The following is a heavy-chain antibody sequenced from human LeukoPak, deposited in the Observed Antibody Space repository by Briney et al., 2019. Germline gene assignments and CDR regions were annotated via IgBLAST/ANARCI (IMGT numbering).Heavy chain of an antibody. D-gene: IGHD3-22*01. Sequence: ASVKVSCKASGYTFTGYYMHWVRQAPGQGLEWMGGIIPIFGTANYAQKFQGRVTITTDESTGTAYMELSSLRSEDTAVYYCARDRYDSSDAFDIWGQGTMVTVSS. CDR1: GYTFTGYY. V-gene: IGHV1-69*05. J-gene: IGHJ3*02. CDR2: IIPIFGTA. CDR3: ARDRYDSSDAFDI.